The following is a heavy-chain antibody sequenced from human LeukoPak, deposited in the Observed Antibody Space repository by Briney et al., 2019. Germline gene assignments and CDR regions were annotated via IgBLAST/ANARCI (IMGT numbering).Heavy chain of an antibody. CDR3: ATLERPRRAFAF. J-gene: IGHJ4*02. CDR2: IYFSGTT. V-gene: IGHV4-31*03. CDR1: GGSISHGDYF. D-gene: IGHD1-1*01. Sequence: PSQTLSLTCTVSGGSISHGDYFWGWLRHRPGKGLEWIGYIYFSGTTYYNPSLESRLSISIDTSQNLFSLKLNSMTAADTAIYYCATLERPRRAFAFWGQGTLVTVSS.